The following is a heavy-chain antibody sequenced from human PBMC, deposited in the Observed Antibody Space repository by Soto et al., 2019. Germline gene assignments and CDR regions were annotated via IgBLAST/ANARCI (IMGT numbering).Heavy chain of an antibody. D-gene: IGHD1-1*01. CDR1: SDSVSNYY. V-gene: IGHV4-59*02. CDR2: IYYTGST. Sequence: HVQLQESGPGLVKPSETLSLTCTVSSDSVSNYYWSWIRQSPGKGLEWIGYIYYTGSTYDNPSLKSRVTISMDTSKNQFSLKLSSVTAADTAVYYCARTFGLGNWYVFDYWGQGTLVTVSS. CDR3: ARTFGLGNWYVFDY. J-gene: IGHJ4*02.